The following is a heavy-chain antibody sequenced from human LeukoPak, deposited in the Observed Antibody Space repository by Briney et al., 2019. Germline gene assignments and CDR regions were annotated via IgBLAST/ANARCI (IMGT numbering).Heavy chain of an antibody. J-gene: IGHJ5*02. Sequence: GGSLRLSCAASGFTFSSYAMSWVRQAPGRGLEWVSAISGSGGSTYYADSVKGRFTISRDNSKNTLYLQMNSLRAEDTAVYYCAKGGGAYNWFDPWGQGTLVTVSS. CDR1: GFTFSSYA. D-gene: IGHD3-16*01. V-gene: IGHV3-23*01. CDR3: AKGGGAYNWFDP. CDR2: ISGSGGST.